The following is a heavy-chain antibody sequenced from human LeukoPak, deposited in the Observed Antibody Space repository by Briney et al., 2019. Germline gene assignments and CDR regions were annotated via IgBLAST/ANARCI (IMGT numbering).Heavy chain of an antibody. D-gene: IGHD3-10*01. Sequence: PGGSLRLSCTASGFTFGDYAMSWVRQAPGKGLEWVGFIRSKAYGGTTEYAASVKGRFTISRDDSKSIAYLQMNSLKTEDTAVYYCTRGFGVWYGNYFDYWGQGTLVTVSS. CDR3: TRGFGVWYGNYFDY. J-gene: IGHJ4*02. CDR2: IRSKAYGGTT. V-gene: IGHV3-49*04. CDR1: GFTFGDYA.